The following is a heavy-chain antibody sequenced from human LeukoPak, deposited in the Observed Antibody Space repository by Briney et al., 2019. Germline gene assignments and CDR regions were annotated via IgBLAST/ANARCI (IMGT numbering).Heavy chain of an antibody. V-gene: IGHV1-18*01. CDR3: AFRGYSYGYQYYFNY. CDR1: GGTFSSYA. CDR2: ISASNGYT. Sequence: ASVKVSCKASGGTFSSYAISWVRQAPGQGLEWMGRISASNGYTNYAQKVQGRVTMTTDTSTSTAYMELSSLRSEDTAVYYCAFRGYSYGYQYYFNYWGQGTLVTVSS. J-gene: IGHJ4*02. D-gene: IGHD5-18*01.